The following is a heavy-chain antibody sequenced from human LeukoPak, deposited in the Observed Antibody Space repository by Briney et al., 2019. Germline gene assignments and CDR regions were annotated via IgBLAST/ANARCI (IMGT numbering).Heavy chain of an antibody. Sequence: GSLRLSCAASGFTFSSYSMNWVRQAPGKGLEWVSSISSSSSYIYYADSVKGRFTISRDNAKNSLYLQMNSLRAEDTAVYYCAREVDTAMVGDAFDIWGQGTMVTVSS. CDR1: GFTFSSYS. CDR3: AREVDTAMVGDAFDI. CDR2: ISSSSSYI. D-gene: IGHD5-18*01. J-gene: IGHJ3*02. V-gene: IGHV3-21*01.